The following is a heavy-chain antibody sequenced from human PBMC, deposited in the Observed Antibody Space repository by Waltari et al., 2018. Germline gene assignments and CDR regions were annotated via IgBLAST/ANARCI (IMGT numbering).Heavy chain of an antibody. Sequence: QVQLQQWGAGLLKPSETLSLTCAVYGGSFSGYYWSWIRQPPGKGLEWIGEINHSGSTNYNPSLKSRVTISVDTSKNQFSLKLSSVTAADTAVYYCARGSARLTMIVVVITSSPYFDYWGQGTLVTVSS. CDR3: ARGSARLTMIVVVITSSPYFDY. CDR1: GGSFSGYY. CDR2: INHSGST. V-gene: IGHV4-34*01. D-gene: IGHD3-22*01. J-gene: IGHJ4*02.